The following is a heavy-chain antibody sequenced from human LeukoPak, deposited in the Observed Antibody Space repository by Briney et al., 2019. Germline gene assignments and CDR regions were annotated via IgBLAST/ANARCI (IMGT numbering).Heavy chain of an antibody. Sequence: PGGSLRLSCGASGFTLGSYWMHWVRQAPGKGLVWVSTIKSDGRSASYADSVRGRFTISRDNAKNTVFLQMGSLRAEDTAVYYYARDNSSVFDHWGQGALVTVSS. V-gene: IGHV3-74*01. CDR2: IKSDGRSA. CDR1: GFTLGSYW. J-gene: IGHJ4*02. CDR3: ARDNSSVFDH. D-gene: IGHD6-6*01.